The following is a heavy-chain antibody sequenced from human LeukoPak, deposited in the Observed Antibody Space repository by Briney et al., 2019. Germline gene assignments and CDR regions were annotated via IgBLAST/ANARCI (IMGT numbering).Heavy chain of an antibody. D-gene: IGHD6-19*01. Sequence: GGCLRLSCAASVFTFSSYAISSVTDAPGRGLGCGSALCVSGGGTYSAGTVKGRFTISRDNSKSTLYMQMNSLRAEDTAVYYSAKDQLMRETPTFGQWLVRLPSYFDYWGQGTLVTVSS. J-gene: IGHJ4*02. CDR2: LCVSGGGT. CDR1: VFTFSSYA. V-gene: IGHV3-23*01. CDR3: AKDQLMRETPTFGQWLVRLPSYFDY.